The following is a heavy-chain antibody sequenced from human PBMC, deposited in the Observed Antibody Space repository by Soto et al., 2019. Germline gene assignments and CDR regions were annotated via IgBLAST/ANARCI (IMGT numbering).Heavy chain of an antibody. D-gene: IGHD2-2*01. Sequence: QIQLVQSGAEVKKPGSSMKVSCKASGRTFSSYAISWVRQAPGQGLEWMGGIIPIFDTANYAQKFQGRVTITADESTSTAYMELSSLRSEDTAVYYCARERYCISTSCYEYYYYGMDVWGQGTTVTVSS. J-gene: IGHJ6*02. V-gene: IGHV1-69*12. CDR1: GRTFSSYA. CDR3: ARERYCISTSCYEYYYYGMDV. CDR2: IIPIFDTA.